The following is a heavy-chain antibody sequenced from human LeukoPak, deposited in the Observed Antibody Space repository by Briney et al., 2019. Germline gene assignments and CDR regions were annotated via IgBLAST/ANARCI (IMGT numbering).Heavy chain of an antibody. V-gene: IGHV3-48*03. CDR1: GFTFSRFE. Sequence: TGGSLRLSGVASGFTFSRFEMDWVRQAPGKGLEWVSYISGSGSSIYYADSVKGRFTISRDNSKNTLYLQMNSLRAEDTAVYYCAKEGSDAFDIGGQGTMVTVSS. J-gene: IGHJ3*02. CDR3: AKEGSDAFDI. CDR2: ISGSGSSI.